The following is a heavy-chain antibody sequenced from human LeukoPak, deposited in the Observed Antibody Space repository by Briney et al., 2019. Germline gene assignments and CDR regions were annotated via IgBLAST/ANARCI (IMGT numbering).Heavy chain of an antibody. Sequence: WGSLRLSCAASGFTFSSYAMHWVRQAPGKGLEWVAVISYDGSNKYYADSVKGRFTISRDNSKNTLYLQMNSLRAEDTAVYYCARGAREWELLRPADYWGQGTLVTVSS. CDR1: GFTFSSYA. D-gene: IGHD1-26*01. CDR2: ISYDGSNK. J-gene: IGHJ4*02. CDR3: ARGAREWELLRPADY. V-gene: IGHV3-30*01.